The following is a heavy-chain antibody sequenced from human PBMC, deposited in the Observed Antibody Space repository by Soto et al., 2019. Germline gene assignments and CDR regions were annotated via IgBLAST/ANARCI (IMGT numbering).Heavy chain of an antibody. D-gene: IGHD3-3*01. J-gene: IGHJ6*03. CDR2: IYYSGSA. V-gene: IGHV4-31*03. Sequence: PSETLSLTCTVSGGSISSGGYYWSWIRQHPGKGLEWIGYIYYSGSAYYKPSLKSRVTISVDTSKNQFSLKLSSVTAADTAVYYCARVLRFLERFRREVYMDVWGKGTTVTVSS. CDR1: GGSISSGGYY. CDR3: ARVLRFLERFRREVYMDV.